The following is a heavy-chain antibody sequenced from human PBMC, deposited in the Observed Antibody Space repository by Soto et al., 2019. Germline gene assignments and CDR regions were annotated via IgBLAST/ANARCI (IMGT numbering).Heavy chain of an antibody. D-gene: IGHD2-15*01. CDR1: GYTFTSYG. V-gene: IGHV1-18*01. J-gene: IGHJ4*02. Sequence: QVQLVQSGAEVKKPGASVKVSCKASGYTFTSYGIIWVRQAPGQGLEWMGWISAYNGNTNYAQKLQGRVTMTTDTSTSTAYMELRSLRSDDTAVYYCAIELGYCSGGSCRTGYYFDYWGQGTLVTVSS. CDR2: ISAYNGNT. CDR3: AIELGYCSGGSCRTGYYFDY.